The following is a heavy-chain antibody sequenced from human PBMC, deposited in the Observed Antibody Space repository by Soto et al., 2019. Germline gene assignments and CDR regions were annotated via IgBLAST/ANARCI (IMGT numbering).Heavy chain of an antibody. CDR1: GGTFSSYA. Sequence: ASVKVSCKASGGTFSSYAISWVRQAPGQGLEWMGGIIPIFGTANYAQKFQGRVTITADESTSTAYMELSSLRSEDTAVYYCARGNHGYNIQDYWGQGTLVTVSS. D-gene: IGHD5-12*01. CDR3: ARGNHGYNIQDY. CDR2: IIPIFGTA. V-gene: IGHV1-69*13. J-gene: IGHJ4*02.